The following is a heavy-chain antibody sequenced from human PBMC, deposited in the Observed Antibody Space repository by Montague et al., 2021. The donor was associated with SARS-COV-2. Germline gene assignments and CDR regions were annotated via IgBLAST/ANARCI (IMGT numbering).Heavy chain of an antibody. V-gene: IGHV4-59*01. CDR1: GGSITGYY. J-gene: IGHJ3*02. CDR3: VRDHPYGGPRGAYGI. CDR2: IYDGGAV. Sequence: SETLSLTCTVSGGSITGYYWSWLRRSPGKGLEWIAYIYDGGAVNYNPSLGSRVTISTDTSQNQLSLKVNSVTAADTAVYYCVRDHPYGGPRGAYGIWGQGTVVTVSS. D-gene: IGHD4-23*01.